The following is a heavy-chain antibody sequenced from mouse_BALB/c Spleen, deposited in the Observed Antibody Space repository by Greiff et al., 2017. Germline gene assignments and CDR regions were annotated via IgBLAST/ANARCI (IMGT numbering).Heavy chain of an antibody. Sequence: EVMLVESGGGLVKPGGSLKLSCAASGFTFSRYAMSWVRQTPEKRLEWVSTISSGGSYTYYPDSVKGRFTISRDNAKNTLYLQMSSLRSEDTAMYYGARDLNYGSHWYFDVWGAGTTVTVSS. J-gene: IGHJ1*01. V-gene: IGHV5-9-1*01. CDR3: ARDLNYGSHWYFDV. D-gene: IGHD1-2*01. CDR1: GFTFSRYA. CDR2: ISSGGSYT.